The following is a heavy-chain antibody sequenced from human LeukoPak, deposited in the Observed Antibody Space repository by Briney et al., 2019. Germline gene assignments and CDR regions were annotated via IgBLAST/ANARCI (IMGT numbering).Heavy chain of an antibody. CDR2: INPNSGGT. V-gene: IGHV1-2*02. CDR1: GYTFTGYY. CDR3: ARGRPLRFLEWLHRNNWFDP. D-gene: IGHD3-3*01. J-gene: IGHJ5*02. Sequence: ASVKVSCKASGYTFTGYYMHWVRQAPGQGLEWMGWINPNSGGTNYAQKFQGRVTMTRDTSISTAYMELSRLRSDDTAVYYCARGRPLRFLEWLHRNNWFDPWGQGTLVTVSS.